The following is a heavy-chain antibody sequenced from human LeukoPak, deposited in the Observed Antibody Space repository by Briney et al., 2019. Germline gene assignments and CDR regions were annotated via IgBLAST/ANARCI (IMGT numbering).Heavy chain of an antibody. D-gene: IGHD4-23*01. J-gene: IGHJ4*02. CDR2: IYYSGST. Sequence: PSETLSLTCTVSGGSISSYYWSWIRQPPGKGLEWIGYIYYSGSTNYNPSLKIRVTISVDTSKNQFSLKLSSVTAADTAVYYCARDHSALVTPFYFDYWGQGTLVTVSS. CDR1: GGSISSYY. CDR3: ARDHSALVTPFYFDY. V-gene: IGHV4-59*01.